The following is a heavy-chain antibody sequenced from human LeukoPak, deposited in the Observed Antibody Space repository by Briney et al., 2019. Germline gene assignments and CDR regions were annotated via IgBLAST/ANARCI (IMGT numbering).Heavy chain of an antibody. CDR2: INPKSGDT. Sequence: ASVKVSCKASGHTFTNYYMHWVRQAPGQGPEWMGWINPKSGDTKYAQMLQGRVTMTRDSSISTAYMEVSRLRSDDTAVYYCARDGESSGSDDFDYWGQGTLVTVSS. V-gene: IGHV1-2*02. CDR1: GHTFTNYY. J-gene: IGHJ4*02. D-gene: IGHD1-26*01. CDR3: ARDGESSGSDDFDY.